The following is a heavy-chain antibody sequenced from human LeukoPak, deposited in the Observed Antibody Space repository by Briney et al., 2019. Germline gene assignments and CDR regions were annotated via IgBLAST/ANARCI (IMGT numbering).Heavy chain of an antibody. CDR2: ISFSGTST. Sequence: PGGSLRLSCAGSGFTFSNSAMSWVRQAPGKGLEWVSTISFSGTSTFYVDSVKGRFTISRDNSKSTLYLQMNNLRAEDTALYYCAPGGGGSWFAPWGQGTLVTVSS. D-gene: IGHD3-10*01. J-gene: IGHJ5*02. CDR1: GFTFSNSA. V-gene: IGHV3-23*01. CDR3: APGGGGSWFAP.